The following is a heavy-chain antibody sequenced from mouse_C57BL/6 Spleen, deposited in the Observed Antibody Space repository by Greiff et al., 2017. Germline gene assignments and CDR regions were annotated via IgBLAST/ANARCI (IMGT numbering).Heavy chain of an antibody. CDR3: ARPYGNPFAY. CDR1: GYAFSSSW. CDR2: IYPGDGDT. D-gene: IGHD2-1*01. V-gene: IGHV1-82*01. J-gene: IGHJ3*01. Sequence: VQVVESGPELVKPGASVKISCKASGYAFSSSWMNWVKQRPGKGLEWIGRIYPGDGDTNYNGKFKGKATLTADKSSSTAYMQLSSLTSEDSAVYFCARPYGNPFAYWGQGTLVTVSA.